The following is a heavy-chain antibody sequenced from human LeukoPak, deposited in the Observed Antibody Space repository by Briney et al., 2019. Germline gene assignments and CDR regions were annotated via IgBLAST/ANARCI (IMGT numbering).Heavy chain of an antibody. CDR2: ISSSSSYI. J-gene: IGHJ5*02. D-gene: IGHD3-10*01. CDR1: GFTLSSYS. CDR3: ARAPLTTTMVRGVISP. V-gene: IGHV3-21*01. Sequence: GGSLRLSCVASGFTLSSYSMNWVRQAPGKGLEWVSSISSSSSYIYYADSVKGRFTISRDNAKNSLYLQMNSLRAEDTAVYYCARAPLTTTMVRGVISPWGQGTLVTVSS.